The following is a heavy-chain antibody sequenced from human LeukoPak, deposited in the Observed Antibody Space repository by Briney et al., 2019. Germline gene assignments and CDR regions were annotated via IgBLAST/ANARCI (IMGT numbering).Heavy chain of an antibody. CDR2: IHYSGST. CDR1: GGSINSGGYF. V-gene: IGHV4-31*03. D-gene: IGHD4-17*01. Sequence: SQTLSLTCTVSGGSINSGGYFWSWFRQHPGKGLEWIGYIHYSGSTYYNPSLKSRITISIDTSKYQFSLKLSSVTAADTAVYYCARGSPYGHYFDFWGQGTLVTVSS. J-gene: IGHJ4*02. CDR3: ARGSPYGHYFDF.